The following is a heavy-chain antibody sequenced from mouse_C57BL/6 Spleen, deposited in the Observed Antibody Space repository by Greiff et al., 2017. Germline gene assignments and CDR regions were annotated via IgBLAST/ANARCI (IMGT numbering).Heavy chain of an antibody. CDR1: GYTFTSYW. Sequence: VQLQQPGAELVRPGTSVKLSCKASGYTFTSYWLHWVKQRPGQGLEWIGVIDPSDSYTNYNPKFKGKATLTVDTSSSTAYMQLSSLTSEDSAVYYCAVPPPAYGGVEYWGQGTTLTVAS. CDR2: IDPSDSYT. CDR3: AVPPPAYGGVEY. D-gene: IGHD6-5*01. J-gene: IGHJ2*01. V-gene: IGHV1-59*01.